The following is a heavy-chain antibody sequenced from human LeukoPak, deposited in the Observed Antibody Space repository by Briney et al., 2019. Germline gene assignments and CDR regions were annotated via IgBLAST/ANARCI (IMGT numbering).Heavy chain of an antibody. V-gene: IGHV4-39*01. CDR2: IYYSGTT. CDR1: GGSISSSNYY. Sequence: SETLSLTCSVSGGSISSSNYYWAWTRRPPGKGLEWIGSIYYSGTTDYNPSLKSRFTISVDTSKNQFSLKLSSVTATDTAMFYCARHNLFYDSSLFDYWGQGTLVTVSS. D-gene: IGHD3-22*01. CDR3: ARHNLFYDSSLFDY. J-gene: IGHJ4*02.